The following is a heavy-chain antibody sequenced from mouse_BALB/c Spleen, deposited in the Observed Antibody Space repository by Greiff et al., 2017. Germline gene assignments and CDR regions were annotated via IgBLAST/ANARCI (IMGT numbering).Heavy chain of an antibody. D-gene: IGHD2-3*01. Sequence: DLVKPGASVKLSCKASGYTFTSYWINWIKQRPGQGLEWIGRIAPGSGSTYYNEMFKGKATLTVDTSSSTAYIQLSSLSSEDSAVYFCASLDDGYPYWYMDVWGAGTTVTVSS. CDR3: ASLDDGYPYWYMDV. J-gene: IGHJ1*01. V-gene: IGHV1S41*01. CDR1: GYTFTSYW. CDR2: IAPGSGST.